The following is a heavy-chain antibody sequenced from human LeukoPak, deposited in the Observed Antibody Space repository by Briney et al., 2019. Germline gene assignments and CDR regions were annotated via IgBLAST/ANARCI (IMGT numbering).Heavy chain of an antibody. D-gene: IGHD4-17*01. CDR2: IYRDGST. CDR3: ARATERYGDEVIDY. Sequence: GGSLRPSCAASGFTVSSHYMSWVRQAPGKGLEWVSVIYRDGSTYCAASVQGQFTISRDNSKNTLYLQMNSLRAEATAVYYCARATERYGDEVIDYWGQGTLVTVSS. CDR1: GFTVSSHY. J-gene: IGHJ4*02. V-gene: IGHV3-53*05.